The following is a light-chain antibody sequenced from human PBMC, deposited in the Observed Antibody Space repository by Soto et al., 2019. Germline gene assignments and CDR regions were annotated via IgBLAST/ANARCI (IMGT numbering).Light chain of an antibody. CDR1: QCMHPY. CDR2: GAS. Sequence: EIQLTQSPSFLSASVGDRVTISCRARQCMHPYVAWYQKKAGEAPKPLLYGASTLRSGVPSRFSGSESGAEFTLTISSLQPEDFATYYCQQLHSYPITFGQGTRLVIK. J-gene: IGKJ5*01. V-gene: IGKV1-9*01. CDR3: QQLHSYPIT.